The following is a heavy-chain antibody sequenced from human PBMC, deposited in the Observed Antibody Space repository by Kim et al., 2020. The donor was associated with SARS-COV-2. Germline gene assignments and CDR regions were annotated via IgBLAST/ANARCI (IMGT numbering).Heavy chain of an antibody. D-gene: IGHD1-26*01. Sequence: ADYVKGRFTIHRDNYKNTLYLQLNSLRAEDTAVYYCARQWELLPAGAFDIWGQGTMVTVSS. V-gene: IGHV3-30*01. J-gene: IGHJ3*02. CDR3: ARQWELLPAGAFDI.